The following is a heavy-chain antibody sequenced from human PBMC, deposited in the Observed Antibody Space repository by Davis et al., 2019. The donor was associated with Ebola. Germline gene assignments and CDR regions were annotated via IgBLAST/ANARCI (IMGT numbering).Heavy chain of an antibody. CDR3: ARGPTVTTRGYYYYYGMDV. Sequence: GESLKISCAASGFTFSSYWMSWVRQAPGKGLEWVANIKQDGSEKYYVDSVKGRFTISRDNAKNSLYLQMNSLRAEDTAVYYCARGPTVTTRGYYYYYGMDVWGQGTTVTVSS. CDR1: GFTFSSYW. V-gene: IGHV3-7*01. D-gene: IGHD4-17*01. J-gene: IGHJ6*02. CDR2: IKQDGSEK.